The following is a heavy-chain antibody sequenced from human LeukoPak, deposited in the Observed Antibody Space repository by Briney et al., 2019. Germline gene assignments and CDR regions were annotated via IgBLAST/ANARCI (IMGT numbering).Heavy chain of an antibody. Sequence: GGSLRLSCAASGFTFNDYAMHWVRQSPGKGLEWVSCISWNGNSLGYADSVKGRFTISRDNAKNSLYLQMSSLRVEDTALYYCAKDVRGDGCNSPWDFWGQGTLVTVSS. V-gene: IGHV3-9*01. CDR2: ISWNGNSL. CDR3: AKDVRGDGCNSPWDF. CDR1: GFTFNDYA. D-gene: IGHD5-24*01. J-gene: IGHJ4*02.